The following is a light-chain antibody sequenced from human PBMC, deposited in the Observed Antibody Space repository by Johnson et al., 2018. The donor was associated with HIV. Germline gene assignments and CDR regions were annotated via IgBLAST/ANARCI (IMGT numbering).Light chain of an antibody. CDR3: GTWDSSLSSGFYV. V-gene: IGLV1-51*01. CDR1: SSNIGNNY. CDR2: DNN. J-gene: IGLJ1*01. Sequence: QSMLTQPPSVSAAPGQKVTISCSGSSSNIGNNYVSWYQQLPKTAPKLLIYDNNKRPSGIPDRFSGSKSGTSATLGITGLQTGDEADYYCGTWDSSLSSGFYVFGTGTKVTVL.